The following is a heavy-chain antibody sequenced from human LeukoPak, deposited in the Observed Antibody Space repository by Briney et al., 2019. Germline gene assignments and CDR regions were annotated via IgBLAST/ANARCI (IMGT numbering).Heavy chain of an antibody. CDR2: INHSGST. CDR1: LGSLSGYY. Sequence: SGSLSLTCAVYLGSLSGYYWSCLRQPPGRGVGWIGEINHSGSTNYNPSLKSRVTISVDTSKNQFSLKLSSVTAADTAVYYCARSRRGSSGWYGHWGQGTLVTVSS. V-gene: IGHV4-34*01. D-gene: IGHD6-19*01. CDR3: ARSRRGSSGWYGH. J-gene: IGHJ4*02.